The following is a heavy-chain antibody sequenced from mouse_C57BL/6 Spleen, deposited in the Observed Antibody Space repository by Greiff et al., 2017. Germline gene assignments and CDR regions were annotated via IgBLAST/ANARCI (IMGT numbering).Heavy chain of an antibody. Sequence: EVQGVESGEGLVKPGGSLKLSCAASGFTFSSYAMSWVRQTPEKRLEWVAYISSGGDYIYYADTVKGRFTISRDNARNTLYLQMSSLKSEDTAMYYCTRDGAYYGSSYAMDYWGQGTSVTVSS. J-gene: IGHJ4*01. CDR3: TRDGAYYGSSYAMDY. CDR2: ISSGGDYI. V-gene: IGHV5-9-1*02. D-gene: IGHD1-1*01. CDR1: GFTFSSYA.